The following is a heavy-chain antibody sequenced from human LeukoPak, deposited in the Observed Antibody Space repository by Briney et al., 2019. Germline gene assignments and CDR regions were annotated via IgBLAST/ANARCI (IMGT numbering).Heavy chain of an antibody. CDR1: GFTFSSYS. CDR3: ARIGNYYYYMDV. CDR2: ISSSGSYI. D-gene: IGHD1-14*01. V-gene: IGHV3-21*01. J-gene: IGHJ6*03. Sequence: GGSLRLSCAASGFTFSSYSMNWVRQAPGKGLEWVSSISSSGSYIYYADSVKGRFTISRDNAKNSLYLQMNSLRAEDTAVYYCARIGNYYYYMDVWGKGTTVTVSS.